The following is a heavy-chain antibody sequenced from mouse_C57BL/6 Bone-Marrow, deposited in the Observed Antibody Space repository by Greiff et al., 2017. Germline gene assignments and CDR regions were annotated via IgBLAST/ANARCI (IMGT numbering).Heavy chain of an antibody. J-gene: IGHJ2*01. D-gene: IGHD2-3*01. V-gene: IGHV1-59*01. CDR1: GYTFTSYW. CDR2: IDPSDSYT. Sequence: VQLQQPGAELVRPGTSVKLSCKASGYTFTSYWMHWVKQRPGQGLEWIGVIDPSDSYTNYNQKFKGKATLTVDTTSSTAYMQLSSLTSEDSAVYYCARGDGYFYYWGQGTTLTVSS. CDR3: ARGDGYFYY.